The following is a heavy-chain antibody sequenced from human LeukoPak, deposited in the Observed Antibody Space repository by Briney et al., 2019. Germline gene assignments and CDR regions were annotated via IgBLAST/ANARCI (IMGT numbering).Heavy chain of an antibody. CDR3: ARGRSGWSHFDY. D-gene: IGHD6-19*01. J-gene: IGHJ4*02. V-gene: IGHV4-59*01. CDR2: IYYSGST. Sequence: PSETLSLTCTVSGGSISSYYWSWIRQPPGKGLEWIGYIYYSGSTNYNPSLKSRVTISVDTSKNQFSLKLSSVTAADTAVYYCARGRSGWSHFDYWGQGTLVTVSS. CDR1: GGSISSYY.